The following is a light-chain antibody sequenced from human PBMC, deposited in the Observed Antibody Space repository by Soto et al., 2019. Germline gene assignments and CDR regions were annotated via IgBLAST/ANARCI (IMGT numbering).Light chain of an antibody. CDR1: QSISTR. V-gene: IGKV1-5*03. Sequence: DIQMTQSPSTLSASVGDRVTITCRASQSISTRLAWYQQKPWKAPTLLIYAAYNLESGVPSRFSVSGSGTEFTLSIRSLQPDDFATYNCQQYNDYSPSWTLVQGTKVLVK. J-gene: IGKJ1*01. CDR3: QQYNDYSPSWT. CDR2: AAY.